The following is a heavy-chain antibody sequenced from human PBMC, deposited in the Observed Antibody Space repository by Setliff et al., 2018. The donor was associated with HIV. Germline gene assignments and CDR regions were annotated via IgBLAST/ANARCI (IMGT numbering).Heavy chain of an antibody. CDR3: ARRKYYYDSTAYFHYKYYGLDV. Sequence: GGSLRLSCAASGFTFSTYSLNWVRQAPGKGLEWVSSISSGSSYTYYTDSMKGRFILSRDNAKNSLYLQMNSLRAEDTAVYYCARRKYYYDSTAYFHYKYYGLDVWGQGTTVTVSS. D-gene: IGHD3-22*01. CDR2: ISSGSSYT. J-gene: IGHJ6*02. CDR1: GFTFSTYS. V-gene: IGHV3-21*01.